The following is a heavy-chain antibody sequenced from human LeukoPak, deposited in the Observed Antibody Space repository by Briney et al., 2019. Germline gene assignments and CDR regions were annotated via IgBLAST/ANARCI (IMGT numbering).Heavy chain of an antibody. V-gene: IGHV3-23*01. Sequence: GGSLRLSCAASGFTFSSYAMSWVRQAPGKGLEWVSTISGSRTYYADSVKGRFTISRDNSKNTLYLQMNSLRAEDTAVYYCARVGYSYGYAGTFDYWGQGTLVTVSS. D-gene: IGHD5-18*01. CDR2: ISGSRT. CDR1: GFTFSSYA. J-gene: IGHJ4*02. CDR3: ARVGYSYGYAGTFDY.